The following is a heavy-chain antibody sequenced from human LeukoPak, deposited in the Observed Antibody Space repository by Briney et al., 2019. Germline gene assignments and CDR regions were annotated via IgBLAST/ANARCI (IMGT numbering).Heavy chain of an antibody. Sequence: ASVKVSCKASGYTFTGYYMHWVRQAPGQGLEWMGWINPNSGGTNYAQKFQGRVTMTRDTSISTAYMELSRLRSDDTAVYYCAXXXXXXFRPHFDYWGQGTLVTVSS. V-gene: IGHV1-2*02. CDR1: GYTFTGYY. CDR2: INPNSGGT. CDR3: AXXXXXXFRPHFDY. J-gene: IGHJ4*02.